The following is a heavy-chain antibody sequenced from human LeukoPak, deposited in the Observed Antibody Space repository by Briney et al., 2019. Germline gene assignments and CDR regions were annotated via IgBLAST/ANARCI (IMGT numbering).Heavy chain of an antibody. CDR3: ARVRVGAYDFEY. J-gene: IGHJ4*02. D-gene: IGHD3-10*01. Sequence: GGSLRLSCTVSGFTLSTYSLNWVRRAPGKGLEWVSLMTNSRSYYADSVKGRFTISRDNAKNTLYLQMNSLRAEDTAVYYCARVRVGAYDFEYWGQGTLVTVSS. CDR2: MTNSRSY. CDR1: GFTLSTYS. V-gene: IGHV3-21*01.